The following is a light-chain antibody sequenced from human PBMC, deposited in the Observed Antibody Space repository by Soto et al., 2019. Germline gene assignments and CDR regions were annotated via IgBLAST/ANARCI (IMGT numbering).Light chain of an antibody. CDR2: DAS. V-gene: IGKV3-11*01. CDR1: QSVSSY. CDR3: QQRSNWPPLT. J-gene: IGKJ1*01. Sequence: EIVLTQSPATLSLSPGARATLSCRASQSVSSYLAWYQQKPGQAPRLLIYDASNRATGLPARFSGSGSGTDFTLTISYLEPEDFAVYYCQQRSNWPPLTFGQGTKVEIK.